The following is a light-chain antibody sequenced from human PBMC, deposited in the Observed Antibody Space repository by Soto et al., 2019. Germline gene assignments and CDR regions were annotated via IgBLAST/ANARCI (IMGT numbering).Light chain of an antibody. V-gene: IGLV1-47*01. CDR3: AAWDDSLSGPGV. Sequence: QTVVTQPPSASGTPGQRVTMSCSGSSSNIGNFYVYWYQQLPGTAPKLLIYKNNQRPLGVPDRFSGSKSGTSASPAISGLRSEDEADYYCAAWDDSLSGPGVFGGGTQLTVL. CDR2: KNN. J-gene: IGLJ7*01. CDR1: SSNIGNFY.